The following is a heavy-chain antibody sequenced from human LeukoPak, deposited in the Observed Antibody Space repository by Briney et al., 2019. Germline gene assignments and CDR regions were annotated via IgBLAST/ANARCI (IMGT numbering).Heavy chain of an antibody. CDR3: ARDAPTRDGYNLNDAFDI. Sequence: PSQTLSLTCAVSGGSISRGGYSWSWIRQPPGKGLEWIGYIYHSGSTYYNPSLKSRVTISVDTSKNQFSLKLSSVTAADTAVYYCARDAPTRDGYNLNDAFDIWGQGTMVTGSS. J-gene: IGHJ3*02. V-gene: IGHV4-30-2*05. CDR2: IYHSGST. D-gene: IGHD5-24*01. CDR1: GGSISRGGYS.